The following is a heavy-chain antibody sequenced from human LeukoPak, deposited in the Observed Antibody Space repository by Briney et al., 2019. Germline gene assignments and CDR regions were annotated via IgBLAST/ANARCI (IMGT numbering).Heavy chain of an antibody. CDR3: ATYGDYGSTTFDGMDV. CDR1: GFTLSSYG. D-gene: IGHD4-17*01. V-gene: IGHV3-33*08. Sequence: PGRSLRLSCAASGFTLSSYGMHWVRQAPGKGLEWVAVIWYDGSNKYYADSVKGRFTISRDNSKNTLYLQMNSLRAEDTAVYYCATYGDYGSTTFDGMDVWGQGTTVTVSS. J-gene: IGHJ6*02. CDR2: IWYDGSNK.